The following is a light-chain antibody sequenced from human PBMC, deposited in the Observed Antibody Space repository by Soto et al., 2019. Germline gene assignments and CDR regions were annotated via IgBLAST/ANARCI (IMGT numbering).Light chain of an antibody. CDR3: QQYNTYPWT. Sequence: DIQMTQSPSTLSASVGDRVTITCRASQSISSWLAWYQQKPGKAPKLLIYDASSVESGVPSRFSGSGSGTEFSLTISSLQPDDFVTYYCQQYNTYPWTFGQGTKVEIK. CDR1: QSISSW. V-gene: IGKV1-5*01. CDR2: DAS. J-gene: IGKJ1*01.